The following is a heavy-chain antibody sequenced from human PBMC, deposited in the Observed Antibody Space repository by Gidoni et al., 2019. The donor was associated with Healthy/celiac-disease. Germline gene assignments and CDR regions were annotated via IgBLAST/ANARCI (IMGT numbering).Heavy chain of an antibody. CDR2: KWYDGSNK. CDR1: GFTFSSYG. D-gene: IGHD6-19*01. V-gene: IGHV3-33*01. J-gene: IGHJ6*02. CDR3: ARDRAYAVAAYYYYYGRDV. Sequence: QVQLVASGGGVVQPGRSLRLSCSASGFTFSSYGMHWVRQAPGKGLEWVAVKWYDGSNKYYEDAVKGRFTISRDNSKNTLYLQRNSLGAEDTAVYYWARDRAYAVAAYYYYYGRDVWGQGTTVTVSS.